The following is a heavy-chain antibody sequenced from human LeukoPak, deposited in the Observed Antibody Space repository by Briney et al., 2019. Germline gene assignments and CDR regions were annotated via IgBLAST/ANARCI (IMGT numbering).Heavy chain of an antibody. CDR2: IYHSGST. Sequence: SETLSLTCAVSGGSISSSNWWSWVRQPPGKGLEWIGEIYHSGSTNYNPSLKSRVTISVDKSKNQFSLKLSSVTAADTAVYYCARERWGTAMGFFDYWGQGTLVTVSS. CDR3: ARERWGTAMGFFDY. V-gene: IGHV4-4*02. CDR1: GGSISSSNW. D-gene: IGHD5-18*01. J-gene: IGHJ4*02.